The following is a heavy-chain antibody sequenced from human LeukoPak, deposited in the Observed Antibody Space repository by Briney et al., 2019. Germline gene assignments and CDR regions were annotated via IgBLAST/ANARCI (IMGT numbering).Heavy chain of an antibody. CDR1: GGSISSYY. CDR3: ARGKTEVSYTNWFDP. Sequence: SETLSLTCTVSGGSISSYYWSWIRQPPGKGLEWIGYIYYSGSTNYNPSLKSRVTMSVDTSKNQFSPKLSSVTAADTAVYYCARGKTEVSYTNWFDPWGQGTLVTVSS. D-gene: IGHD3-10*01. CDR2: IYYSGST. J-gene: IGHJ5*02. V-gene: IGHV4-59*12.